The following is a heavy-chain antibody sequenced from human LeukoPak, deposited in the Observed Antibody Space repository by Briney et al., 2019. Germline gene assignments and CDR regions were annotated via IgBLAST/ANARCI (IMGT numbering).Heavy chain of an antibody. CDR2: IYYSGTT. D-gene: IGHD3-10*01. CDR3: ARWFGEAQGVYYFDY. Sequence: PSETLSLTCTVSGGSISSYYWSWIRQPPGKGLEWIGYIYYSGTTNYNPSLKSRVTISVDTSKNQFSLKLSSVTAADTAVYYCARWFGEAQGVYYFDYWGQGTLVTVSS. J-gene: IGHJ4*02. V-gene: IGHV4-59*12. CDR1: GGSISSYY.